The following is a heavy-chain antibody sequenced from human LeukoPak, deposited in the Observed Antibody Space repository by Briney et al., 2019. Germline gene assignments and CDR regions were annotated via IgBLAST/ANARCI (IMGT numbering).Heavy chain of an antibody. J-gene: IGHJ4*02. V-gene: IGHV4-39*01. CDR1: GGSISSSSYY. CDR3: ARHSTGYSSSWDGAGYVDY. D-gene: IGHD6-13*01. CDR2: IYYSGST. Sequence: PSETLSLTCTVSGGSISSSSYYWGWIRQPPGKGLEWIGSIYYSGSTNYNPSLKSRVTISVDTSKNQFSLKLSSVTAADTAVYYCARHSTGYSSSWDGAGYVDYWGQGTLVTVSS.